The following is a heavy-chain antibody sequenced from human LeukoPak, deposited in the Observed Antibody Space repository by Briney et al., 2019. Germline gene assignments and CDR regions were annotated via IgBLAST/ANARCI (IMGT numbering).Heavy chain of an antibody. D-gene: IGHD1-26*01. CDR3: VKASSGSYWGGYFDY. Sequence: GGSLRLSCVTSGFTFSNYAMHWVRQAPGKGLEWVAVISYDGVNEYYADSLKGRFTIFRDSSGNTLYLQMNSLRVDDTAVYYCVKASSGSYWGGYFDYWGQGALVTVSS. V-gene: IGHV3-30*18. CDR1: GFTFSNYA. CDR2: ISYDGVNE. J-gene: IGHJ4*02.